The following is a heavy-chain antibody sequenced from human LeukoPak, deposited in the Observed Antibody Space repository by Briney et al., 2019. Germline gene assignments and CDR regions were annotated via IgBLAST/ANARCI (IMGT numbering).Heavy chain of an antibody. J-gene: IGHJ3*02. CDR1: GFTFSSHW. CDR2: INSDGSTT. Sequence: GGSLRLSCAASGFTFSSHWMHWVRQAPGKGLVWVSRINSDGSTTTYADSVKGRFTISRDNAKNSVYLQMNSLRAEDTAVYYCARDHNDAFDIWGQGTMVTVSS. V-gene: IGHV3-74*01. CDR3: ARDHNDAFDI.